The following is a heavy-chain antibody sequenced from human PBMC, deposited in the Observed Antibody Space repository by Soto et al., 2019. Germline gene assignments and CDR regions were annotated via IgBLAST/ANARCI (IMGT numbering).Heavy chain of an antibody. CDR3: AASCVACGGFNYYGMDV. CDR2: IYYSGTT. CDR1: GGSISSGGYY. Sequence: QVQLQESGPGLVKTSQTQSLTCTVSGGSISSGGYYWYWIRQHPGKGLEWIGYIYYSGTTYYNPSLKSRVTISVDTSKNQFSLKLSSVTAADTSVYYCAASCVACGGFNYYGMDVWGQGTTVTVSS. J-gene: IGHJ6*02. V-gene: IGHV4-31*03. D-gene: IGHD2-21*01.